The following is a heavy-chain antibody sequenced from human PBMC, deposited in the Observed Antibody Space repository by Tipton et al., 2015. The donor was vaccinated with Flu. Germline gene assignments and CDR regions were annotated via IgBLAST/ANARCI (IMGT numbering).Heavy chain of an antibody. Sequence: QVQLVQSGAEVKKPGSSVKVSCKASGGTFSSYAISWVRQAPGQGLEWMGGIIPIFGTANYAQKFQGRVTITADESTSTAYMELSSLGSEDTAVYYCARAMGWQQPGVFYYYGMGVWGQGTTVTVSS. CDR3: ARAMGWQQPGVFYYYGMGV. J-gene: IGHJ6*02. CDR1: GGTFSSYA. V-gene: IGHV1-69*12. D-gene: IGHD6-13*01. CDR2: IIPIFGTA.